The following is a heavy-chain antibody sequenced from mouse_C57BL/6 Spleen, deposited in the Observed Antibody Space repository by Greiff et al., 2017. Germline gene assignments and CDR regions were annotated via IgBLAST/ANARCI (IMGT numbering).Heavy chain of an antibody. CDR3: ARGDYIKRGAWFAY. V-gene: IGHV3-6*01. CDR2: ISYDGSN. J-gene: IGHJ3*01. Sequence: EVQLQQSGPGLVKPSQSLSLTCSVTGYSFTSGYYWNWIRQFPGNQLEWMGYISYDGSNNYNPSFKNRISITRDTSKNPSFLKLKSVTTEDTATYYCARGDYIKRGAWFAYWGQGTLVTVSA. CDR1: GYSFTSGYY. D-gene: IGHD2-12*01.